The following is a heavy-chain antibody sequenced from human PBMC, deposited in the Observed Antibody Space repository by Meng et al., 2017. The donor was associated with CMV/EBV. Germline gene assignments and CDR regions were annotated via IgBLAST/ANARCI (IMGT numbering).Heavy chain of an antibody. V-gene: IGHV3-23*01. D-gene: IGHD3-3*01. CDR1: GFTFSSYA. Sequence: GGSLRLSCAASGFTFSSYAMSWVRQAPGKGLEWVSGITGGGGSTYYADSVKGRFTISRDNSKNTLYLQMNSLTAKDTAIYFCAKYYDLWSGYGSYFDSWGQGTLVTVSS. J-gene: IGHJ4*02. CDR3: AKYYDLWSGYGSYFDS. CDR2: ITGGGGST.